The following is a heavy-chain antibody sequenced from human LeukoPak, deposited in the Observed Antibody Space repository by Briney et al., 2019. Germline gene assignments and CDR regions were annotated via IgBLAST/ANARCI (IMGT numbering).Heavy chain of an antibody. V-gene: IGHV4-59*01. CDR3: ARGYSSSWNYFDR. CDR2: VFDSGGT. D-gene: IGHD6-13*01. Sequence: SETLSLTCTVSGGSISNYWWSWIRQPPGKGLEWIGYVFDSGGTNYNPSLKSRVTISVDTSKKQFSLKLSSVTAADTAVYYCARGYSSSWNYFDRWGQGTLVTVSS. CDR1: GGSISNYW. J-gene: IGHJ4*02.